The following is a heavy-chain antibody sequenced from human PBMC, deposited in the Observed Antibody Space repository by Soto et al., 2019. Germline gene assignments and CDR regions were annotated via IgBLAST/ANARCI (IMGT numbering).Heavy chain of an antibody. Sequence: VKLVESGGGVVQPGRSLRLSCAASGFTFSSYAMHWVRQAPGKGLEWVAVISYDGSNKYYADSVKGRFTISRDNSKNTLYLQMNSLRAEDTAVYYCARVDSSSSTWGQGTLVTVSS. J-gene: IGHJ5*02. V-gene: IGHV3-30-3*01. CDR1: GFTFSSYA. D-gene: IGHD6-6*01. CDR2: ISYDGSNK. CDR3: ARVDSSSST.